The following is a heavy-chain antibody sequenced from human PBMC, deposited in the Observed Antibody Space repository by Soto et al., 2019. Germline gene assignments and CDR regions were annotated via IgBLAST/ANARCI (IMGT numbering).Heavy chain of an antibody. CDR1: GFTFSSYA. V-gene: IGHV3-23*01. CDR2: ISGSGGST. Sequence: GGSLRLSCAASGFTFSSYAMSWVRQAPGKGLEWVSAISGSGGSTYYADSVKGRFTISRDNSKNTLDLQMNSLRAEDTAVYYCAKDLGGYDFSFDYWGQGTLVTVSS. D-gene: IGHD5-12*01. J-gene: IGHJ4*02. CDR3: AKDLGGYDFSFDY.